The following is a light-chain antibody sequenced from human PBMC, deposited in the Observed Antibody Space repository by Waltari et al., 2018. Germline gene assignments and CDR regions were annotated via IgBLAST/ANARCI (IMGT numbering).Light chain of an antibody. Sequence: DIQMTQSPSTLSASVGDRATITCRASQTIDNYLAWYQQKPGEAPKVMIYDASTLETGVPSRFSGSGFGTDFSLTISSLQPDDFATYWCQQYNIYSPQAFGQGTKVEVK. J-gene: IGKJ1*01. CDR2: DAS. V-gene: IGKV1-5*01. CDR3: QQYNIYSPQA. CDR1: QTIDNY.